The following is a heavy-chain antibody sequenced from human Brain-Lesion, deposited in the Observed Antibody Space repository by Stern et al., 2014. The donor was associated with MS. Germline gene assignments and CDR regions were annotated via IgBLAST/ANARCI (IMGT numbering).Heavy chain of an antibody. V-gene: IGHV4-61*02. Sequence: VQLVESGPGLVKPSQTLSLSCTVSGGSISSGGYYWSWIRQPAGKGLEWIGRIFNSGSTSYNPPPKSRVPLSKHPPNTPFPLRLNPMTAADTAVYYCARGRVVPGFQYYATDVWGQGTTVIVSS. J-gene: IGHJ6*02. CDR1: GGSISSGGYY. CDR3: ARGRVVPGFQYYATDV. D-gene: IGHD2-2*01. CDR2: IFNSGST.